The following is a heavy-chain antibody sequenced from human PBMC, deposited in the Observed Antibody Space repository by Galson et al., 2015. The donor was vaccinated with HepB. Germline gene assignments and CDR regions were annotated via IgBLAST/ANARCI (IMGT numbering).Heavy chain of an antibody. J-gene: IGHJ2*01. CDR2: FDPEDGET. V-gene: IGHV1-24*01. CDR1: GYNLTELS. D-gene: IGHD6-13*01. Sequence: QSGAEVTKPGESLRISCKVSGYNLTELSMHWVRQAPGKGLEWMGGFDPEDGETIYAQKFQGRVTMTEDTSTDTAYMELSSLRSEDAAVYYCAIDRKVAAAGTVYFDLWGRGTLVTVSS. CDR3: AIDRKVAAAGTVYFDL.